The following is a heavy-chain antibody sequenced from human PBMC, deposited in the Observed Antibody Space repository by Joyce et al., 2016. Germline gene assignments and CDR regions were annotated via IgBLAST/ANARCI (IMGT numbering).Heavy chain of an antibody. CDR2: IKQDGSET. J-gene: IGHJ4*02. CDR3: VAGNGWLFDF. Sequence: EVQLVESGGGLVQPGGSLRLSCAASGFTFSYYWMNWVRQAPGKGLEWVTNIKQDGSETYYVDSVRGRFTISRDNARNSLTLQMNSLRSEDTARYYCVAGNGWLFDFWGQGIQVSVS. V-gene: IGHV3-7*01. CDR1: GFTFSYYW. D-gene: IGHD6-19*01.